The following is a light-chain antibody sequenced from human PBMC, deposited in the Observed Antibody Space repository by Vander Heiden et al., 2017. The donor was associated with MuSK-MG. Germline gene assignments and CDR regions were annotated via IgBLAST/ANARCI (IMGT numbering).Light chain of an antibody. Sequence: QSVLTQPPSASGTPGQRATISCSGTSSNIGTNTVNWYQQPPGTAPKLLIYSNNQRPAVVPDRLSGSKSGTSASLAISGLQSEDEADYYCAAGDDSLNGLVFGGGTKLTVL. V-gene: IGLV1-44*01. CDR3: AAGDDSLNGLV. CDR2: SNN. CDR1: SSNIGTNT. J-gene: IGLJ2*01.